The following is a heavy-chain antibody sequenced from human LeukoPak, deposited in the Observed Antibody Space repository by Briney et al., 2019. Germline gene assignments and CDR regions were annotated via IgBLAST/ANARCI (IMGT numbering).Heavy chain of an antibody. CDR1: GGSISNYY. V-gene: IGHV4-59*12. J-gene: IGHJ4*02. Sequence: SETLSLTCSVSGGSISNYYWSWIRQPPGKGLEWIGYIYYSGSTYYNPSLKSRVTISVDTSKNQFSLKLSSVTAADTAVYYCARGVRWLQLSYFDYWGQGTLVTVSS. D-gene: IGHD5-24*01. CDR3: ARGVRWLQLSYFDY. CDR2: IYYSGST.